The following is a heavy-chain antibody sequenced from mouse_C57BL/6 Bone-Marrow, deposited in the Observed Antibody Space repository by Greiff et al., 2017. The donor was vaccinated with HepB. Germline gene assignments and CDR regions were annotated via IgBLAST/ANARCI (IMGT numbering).Heavy chain of an antibody. J-gene: IGHJ2*01. V-gene: IGHV1-61*01. CDR1: GYTFTSSW. CDR2: IYPSDSET. CDR3: ARDRLYYFDY. Sequence: QVQLQQPGAELVRPGSSVKLSCKASGYTFTSSWMDWVKQRPGQGLAWIGNIYPSDSETHYNQKFKDKATLTVDKSSSTAYMQLSSLTSEDSAVYYCARDRLYYFDYWGQGTTLTVSS.